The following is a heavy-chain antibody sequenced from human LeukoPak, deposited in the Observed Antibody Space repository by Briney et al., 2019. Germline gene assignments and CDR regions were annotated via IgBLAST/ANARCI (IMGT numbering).Heavy chain of an antibody. J-gene: IGHJ3*02. CDR2: IYSGGST. D-gene: IGHD1-26*01. CDR3: ARVASGSLLYAFDI. Sequence: PGGSLRLSCAASGFTVSSNYMSWVRQAPGKGLEWVSVIYSGGSTYYADSVKGRFTISRDNSKNTLYLQTNSLRAEDTAVYYCARVASGSLLYAFDIWGQGTMVTVSS. V-gene: IGHV3-53*01. CDR1: GFTVSSNY.